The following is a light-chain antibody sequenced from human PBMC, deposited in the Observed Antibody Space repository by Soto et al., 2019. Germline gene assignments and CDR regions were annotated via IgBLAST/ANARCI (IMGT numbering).Light chain of an antibody. CDR2: VAS. CDR3: QQYYAWPLT. J-gene: IGKJ4*01. CDR1: QSVNSN. V-gene: IGKV3-15*01. Sequence: EIVMTQSPATLSVSPGERVTLSCRASQSVNSNLAWYQQKPGQTPKLLIYVASTRATGIPARFSGSGSGTEFTLTISSLQSEDFAIYFCQQYYAWPLTFGGGTKVEFK.